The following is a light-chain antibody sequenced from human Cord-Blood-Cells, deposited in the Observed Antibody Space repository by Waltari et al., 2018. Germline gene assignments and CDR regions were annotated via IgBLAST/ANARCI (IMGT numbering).Light chain of an antibody. CDR3: SSYTSSSTL. V-gene: IGLV2-14*01. CDR2: DVS. J-gene: IGLJ2*01. CDR1: SRDVGGYNY. Sequence: QSALTQPASVSGSPGQSITISCTGTSRDVGGYNYVYWYQQHPGKAPTLMIYDVSNRPSGVSKRFSGSKSGSTASLTISGLQAEDEADYYCSSYTSSSTLFGGGTKLTVL.